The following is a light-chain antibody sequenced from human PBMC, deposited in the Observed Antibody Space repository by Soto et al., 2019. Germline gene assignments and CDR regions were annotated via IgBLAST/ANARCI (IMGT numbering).Light chain of an antibody. J-gene: IGKJ1*01. V-gene: IGKV4-1*01. CDR2: WAS. CDR1: QGLLYSLDNKSY. CDR3: QQYYTNTWT. Sequence: DAVITQSPESLAASVGKRATMRCKCSQGLLYSLDNKSYLAWYQKKPGQPPKLLIYWASTRESGVPERFSGSGSGTDLTLTISSMKAEDVEVYYCQQYYTNTWTFGHGTKVDIK.